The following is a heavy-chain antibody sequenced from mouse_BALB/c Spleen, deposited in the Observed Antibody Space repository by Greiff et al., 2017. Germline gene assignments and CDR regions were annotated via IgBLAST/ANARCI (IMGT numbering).Heavy chain of an antibody. V-gene: IGHV1S132*01. CDR2: IFPGTGTT. D-gene: IGHD2-3*01. CDR3: ARWRLLENYYAMDY. J-gene: IGHJ4*01. Sequence: QVQLQQSGAELVKPGASVKLSCKTSGYTFTSYWIQWVKQRPGQGLGWIGEIFPGTGTTYYNEKFKGKATLTIDTSSSTAYMQLSSLTSEDSAVYFCARWRLLENYYAMDYWGQGTSVTVSS. CDR1: GYTFTSYW.